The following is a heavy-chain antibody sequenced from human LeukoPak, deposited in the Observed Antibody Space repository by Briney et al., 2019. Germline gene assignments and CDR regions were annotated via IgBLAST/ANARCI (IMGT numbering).Heavy chain of an antibody. CDR2: IRNIGSNK. Sequence: PGGSLRLSCAASGLTFSSYGMHWVRHAPGNGLEWVAFIRNIGSNKYYADSVKGRFTISSDNSKNTLHLQMNSLRAEDTAVYYCAKDCYDSSGLDYWVQGTVITVSS. CDR3: AKDCYDSSGLDY. J-gene: IGHJ4*02. V-gene: IGHV3-30*02. D-gene: IGHD3-22*01. CDR1: GLTFSSYG.